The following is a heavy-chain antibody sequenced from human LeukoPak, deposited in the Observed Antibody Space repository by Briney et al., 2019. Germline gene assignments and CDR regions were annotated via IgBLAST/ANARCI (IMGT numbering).Heavy chain of an antibody. V-gene: IGHV1-8*01. CDR2: MNPNSGNT. CDR3: ARHSSSWYFYYYYGMDV. J-gene: IGHJ6*02. Sequence: ASVKDSCKASGYTFTSYDINWVRQATGQGLEWMGWMNPNSGNTGYAQKFQGRVTMTRNTSISTAYMELSSLRSEDTAVYYCARHSSSWYFYYYYGMDVWGQGTTVTVSS. D-gene: IGHD6-13*01. CDR1: GYTFTSYD.